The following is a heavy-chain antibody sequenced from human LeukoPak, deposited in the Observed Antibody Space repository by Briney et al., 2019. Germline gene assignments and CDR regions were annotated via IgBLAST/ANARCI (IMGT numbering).Heavy chain of an antibody. D-gene: IGHD6-13*01. CDR2: IIPILGIA. J-gene: IGHJ4*02. CDR1: GGTFSSYA. CDR3: ARGGGAAAGALGY. V-gene: IGHV1-69*04. Sequence: SVKVSCKASGGTFSSYAIIWVRQAPGQGLEWMGRIIPILGIANYAQKFQGRVTITADKSTSTAYVELSSLRSEDTAVYYCARGGGAAAGALGYWGQGTLVTVSS.